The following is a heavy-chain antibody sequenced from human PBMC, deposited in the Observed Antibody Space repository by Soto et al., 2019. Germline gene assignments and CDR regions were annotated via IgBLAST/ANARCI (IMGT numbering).Heavy chain of an antibody. Sequence: PSETQSLTCTVSGGSISSSSYYWGWIRQPPGKGLEWIGSIYYSGSTYYNPSLKSRVTISVDTSKNQFSLKLSSVTAADTAVYYCARVPTRVTTNYFDYWGQGTLVTVSS. J-gene: IGHJ4*02. CDR2: IYYSGST. V-gene: IGHV4-39*07. CDR3: ARVPTRVTTNYFDY. CDR1: GGSISSSSYY. D-gene: IGHD4-17*01.